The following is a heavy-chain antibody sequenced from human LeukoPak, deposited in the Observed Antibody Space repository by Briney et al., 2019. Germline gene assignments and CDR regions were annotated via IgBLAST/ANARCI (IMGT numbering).Heavy chain of an antibody. J-gene: IGHJ4*02. V-gene: IGHV4-59*01. D-gene: IGHD3-22*01. CDR2: THYSGTG. CDR1: GGPIIASY. Sequence: PSETLSLTCSVSGGPIIASYGSWIRQPPGKGLEWIGYTHYSGTGNYNPSLKSRVTISIDTSKNRFSLRLTSVTAADTAVYYCARVRFYDTTGYSTSYYFDYWGQGALVTVSS. CDR3: ARVRFYDTTGYSTSYYFDY.